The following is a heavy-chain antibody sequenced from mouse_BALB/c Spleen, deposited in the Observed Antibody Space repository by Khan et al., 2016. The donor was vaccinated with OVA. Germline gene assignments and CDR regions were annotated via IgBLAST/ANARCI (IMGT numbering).Heavy chain of an antibody. CDR1: GYSITSGYV. D-gene: IGHD1-2*01. V-gene: IGHV3-2*02. CDR3: ARTARIKY. Sequence: EVQLQESGPGLVKPSQSLSLTCTVTGYSITSGYVWNWIRQFPGNKLEWMGYISYSGSTNYNPSLKSRTSIPRDTSKNQFSLQLNSVTNEDKATYYCARTARIKYWGQGTTLTVSS. CDR2: ISYSGST. J-gene: IGHJ2*01.